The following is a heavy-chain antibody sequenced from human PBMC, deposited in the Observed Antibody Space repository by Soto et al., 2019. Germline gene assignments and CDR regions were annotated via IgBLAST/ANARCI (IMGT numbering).Heavy chain of an antibody. CDR3: ARDQRSSGGTTRGDMDV. Sequence: QVQLVESGGGVVQPGRSLRLSCAASGFTFSSYGMHWVRQAPGKGLEWVAVIWHDGSTKYYVDSGKGRFTISRDNSKNTLYLQMNSLRAEDTAVYFCARDQRSSGGTTRGDMDVWGQGTTVTVSS. J-gene: IGHJ6*02. V-gene: IGHV3-33*01. CDR1: GFTFSSYG. D-gene: IGHD3-10*01. CDR2: IWHDGSTK.